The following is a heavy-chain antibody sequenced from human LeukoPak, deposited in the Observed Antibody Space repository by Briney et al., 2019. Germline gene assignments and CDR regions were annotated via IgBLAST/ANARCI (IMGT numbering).Heavy chain of an antibody. CDR1: GFTFSGSA. CDR3: TRHAIQVGGARGYYYTDV. Sequence: GGSLRLSCAASGFTFSGSAMHWVRQASGKGLEWVGRIRSKANSYATAYAASVKGRFTISRDDSKNTAYLQMNSLKTEDTAVYYCTRHAIQVGGARGYYYTDVWGKGTTVTVSS. D-gene: IGHD5-18*01. CDR2: IRSKANSYAT. J-gene: IGHJ6*03. V-gene: IGHV3-73*01.